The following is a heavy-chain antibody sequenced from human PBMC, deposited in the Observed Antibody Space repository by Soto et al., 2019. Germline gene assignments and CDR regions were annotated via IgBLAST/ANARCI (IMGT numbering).Heavy chain of an antibody. D-gene: IGHD5-12*01. CDR1: GFTFSSYA. V-gene: IGHV3-23*01. J-gene: IGHJ5*02. Sequence: GGSLRLSCAASGFTFSSYAMSWVRQAPGKGLEWVSAISGSGGSTYYADSVKGRFTISRDNSKNTLYLQMNSLRAEDTAVYYCAKDRSGYSGYDSNWFDPWGQGTLVTVSS. CDR2: ISGSGGST. CDR3: AKDRSGYSGYDSNWFDP.